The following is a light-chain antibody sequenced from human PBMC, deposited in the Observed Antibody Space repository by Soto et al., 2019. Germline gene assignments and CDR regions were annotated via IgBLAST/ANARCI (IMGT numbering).Light chain of an antibody. V-gene: IGLV1-44*01. CDR2: STS. Sequence: QSVLTQPPSASGTPGQRVTISCSGSNSNIGSKIVSWYQQVPGTALKLLIYSTSQRPSGVPDRFSGSKSGTSASLAISELQSEDEADYYCAAWDDSLNGYVFGTGTKVTV. CDR1: NSNIGSKI. J-gene: IGLJ1*01. CDR3: AAWDDSLNGYV.